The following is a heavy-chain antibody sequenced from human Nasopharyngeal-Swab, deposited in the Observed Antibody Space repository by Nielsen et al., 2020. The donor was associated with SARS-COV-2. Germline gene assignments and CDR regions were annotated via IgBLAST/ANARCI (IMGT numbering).Heavy chain of an antibody. D-gene: IGHD3-3*01. CDR3: ARDRQEFGVVHYYYGMDV. CDR1: GFTFSSYS. Sequence: GGSLRLSCAASGFTFSSYSMNWVRQAPGKWLEWVSVIYSSGNTNYADSVKGRFTISRDNSKNTLYLQMNSLRAEDTAVYYCARDRQEFGVVHYYYGMDVWGQGTTVTVSS. V-gene: IGHV3-66*01. CDR2: IYSSGNT. J-gene: IGHJ6*02.